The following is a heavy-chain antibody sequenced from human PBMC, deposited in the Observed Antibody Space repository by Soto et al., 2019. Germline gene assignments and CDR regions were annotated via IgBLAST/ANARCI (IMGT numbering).Heavy chain of an antibody. Sequence: EMHLLESGGELVQPGGSLRLSCAASGFTFSTYAMTWVRQAPGKGLEYVSAISGGGVTTYYADSMKGRFTISRDNTKNKLYLHINILRASDTDVYYCAKDRDDIGMVDAFEVWGQGTMVTVSS. CDR3: AKDRDDIGMVDAFEV. CDR1: GFTFSTYA. V-gene: IGHV3-23*01. J-gene: IGHJ3*01. D-gene: IGHD2-15*01. CDR2: ISGGGVTT.